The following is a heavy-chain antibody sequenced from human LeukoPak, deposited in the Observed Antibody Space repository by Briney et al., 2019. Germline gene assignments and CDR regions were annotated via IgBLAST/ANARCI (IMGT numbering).Heavy chain of an antibody. V-gene: IGHV3-48*03. J-gene: IGHJ6*03. CDR1: GFTFSSYE. CDR2: ISSSGSTI. Sequence: GGSLRLSCAASGFTFSSYEMNWVRQAPGKGLEWVSYISSSGSTIYYADSVKGRFTISRDNAKNSLYLQMNSLRAEDTAVYYCALIAVAGTDYYYYMDVWGKGTTVTVSS. CDR3: ALIAVAGTDYYYYMDV. D-gene: IGHD6-19*01.